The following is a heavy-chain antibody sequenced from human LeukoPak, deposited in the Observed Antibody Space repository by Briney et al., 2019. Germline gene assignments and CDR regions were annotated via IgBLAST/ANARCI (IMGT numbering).Heavy chain of an antibody. CDR2: IYTSGIT. CDR1: GGPINSYY. CDR3: ARQVGGSGRFDY. V-gene: IGHV4-4*09. J-gene: IGHJ4*02. Sequence: SETLSLTCAVSGGPINSYYWSWIRQPPGKGLEWIGYIYTSGITNYNPSLKSRVTISRDTSKNQFSLKLSSVTAADTAVYYCARQVGGSGRFDYWGQGTLVTVSS. D-gene: IGHD3-16*01.